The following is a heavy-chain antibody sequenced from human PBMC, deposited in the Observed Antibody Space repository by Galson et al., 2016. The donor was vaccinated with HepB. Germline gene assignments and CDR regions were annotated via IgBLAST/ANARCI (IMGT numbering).Heavy chain of an antibody. CDR3: ARVKGVLRYFDWQEWGGAFDI. CDR1: GGSLSGYH. D-gene: IGHD3-9*01. J-gene: IGHJ3*02. V-gene: IGHV4-34*01. Sequence: EALSLTCAVYGGSLSGYHWSWMRQTPGKGPEWIGEINHSGSTNYKSSLKRRVTISVDTSKNQFSLKLSSVTAADTAVYYCARVKGVLRYFDWQEWGGAFDIWGQGTMVTVSS. CDR2: INHSGST.